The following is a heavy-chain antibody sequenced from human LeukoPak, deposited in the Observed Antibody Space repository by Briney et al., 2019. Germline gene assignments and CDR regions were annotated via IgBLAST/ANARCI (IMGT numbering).Heavy chain of an antibody. CDR1: GGSISSGDYY. J-gene: IGHJ5*02. CDR2: IYYSGST. D-gene: IGHD6-19*01. V-gene: IGHV4-61*08. CDR3: ARFIAVAGTGWFDP. Sequence: PSQTLSLTCTVSGGSISSGDYYWSWIRQPPGKGLEWIGYIYYSGSTNYNPSLKSRVTISVDTSKNQFSLKLSSVTAADTAVYYCARFIAVAGTGWFDPWGQGTLVTVSS.